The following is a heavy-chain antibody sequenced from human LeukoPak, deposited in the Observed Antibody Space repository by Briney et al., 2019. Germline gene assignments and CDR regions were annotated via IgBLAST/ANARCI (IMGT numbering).Heavy chain of an antibody. J-gene: IGHJ6*02. V-gene: IGHV3-30*18. CDR3: AKDLGDDYYYGMDV. CDR2: ISYDGSNK. CDR1: GFTFSSYG. Sequence: GGSLRLSCAASGFTFSSYGMHWVRQAPGKGLEWVAVISYDGSNKYHADSVKGRFTISRDNSKNTLYLQMNSLRAEDTAVYYCAKDLGDDYYYGMDVWGQGTTVTVSS.